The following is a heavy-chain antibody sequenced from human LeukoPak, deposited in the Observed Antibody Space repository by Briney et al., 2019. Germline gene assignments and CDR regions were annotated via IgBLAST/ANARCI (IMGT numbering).Heavy chain of an antibody. CDR1: GGSISSSSYY. Sequence: SETLSLTCTVSGGSISSSSYYWSWIRQPPGKELEWIGYIYYSGSTNYNPSLKSRVTISVDTSKNQFSLKLSSVTAADTAVYYCARVGQQLVHWFDPWGQGTLVTVSS. CDR2: IYYSGST. V-gene: IGHV4-61*01. J-gene: IGHJ5*02. D-gene: IGHD6-13*01. CDR3: ARVGQQLVHWFDP.